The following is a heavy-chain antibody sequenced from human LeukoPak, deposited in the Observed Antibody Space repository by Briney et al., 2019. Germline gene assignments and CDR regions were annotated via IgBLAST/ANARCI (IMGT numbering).Heavy chain of an antibody. D-gene: IGHD4-23*01. J-gene: IGHJ6*02. CDR2: INQDGTEK. Sequence: GGSLRLSCAASGFTVRSNYMSWVRQAPGEGLEWVANINQDGTEKYYVDSVKGRFTISRDNAKNSLYLQMNSLRAEDTAVYYCARAGGYYYYGMDVWGQGTTVTVSS. V-gene: IGHV3-7*01. CDR3: ARAGGYYYYGMDV. CDR1: GFTVRSNY.